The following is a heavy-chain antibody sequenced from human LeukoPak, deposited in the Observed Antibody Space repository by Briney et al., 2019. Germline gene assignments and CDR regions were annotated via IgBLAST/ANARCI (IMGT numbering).Heavy chain of an antibody. CDR3: ASYYDSSGSPSFDY. J-gene: IGHJ4*02. D-gene: IGHD3-22*01. CDR1: GGSISTYF. V-gene: IGHV4-59*06. CDR2: IYYSGST. Sequence: SETLSLTCTVSGGSISTYFWSWIRQPPGKGLEWIGYIYYSGSTYYNPSLKSRVTISVDTSKNQFSLKLSSVTAADTAVYYCASYYDSSGSPSFDYWGQGTLVTVSS.